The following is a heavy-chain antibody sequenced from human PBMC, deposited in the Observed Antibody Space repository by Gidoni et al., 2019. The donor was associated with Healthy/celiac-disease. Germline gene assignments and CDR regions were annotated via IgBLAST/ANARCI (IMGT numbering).Heavy chain of an antibody. V-gene: IGHV3-48*02. Sequence: EVQLVESGGGWVQPGSLSLSRAASGFPFSSYTRNWVRQPPGKGLEWVYYISSSSSTIYYADAVKGRFTISRDNAKNSLYLQMNSLRDEDTAVYYCARELRYFDRPDAFDIWGQGTMVTVSS. D-gene: IGHD3-9*01. CDR1: GFPFSSYT. CDR2: ISSSSSTI. J-gene: IGHJ3*02. CDR3: ARELRYFDRPDAFDI.